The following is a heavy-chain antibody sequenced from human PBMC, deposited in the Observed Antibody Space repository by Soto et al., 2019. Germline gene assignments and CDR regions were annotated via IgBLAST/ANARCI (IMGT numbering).Heavy chain of an antibody. CDR1: GYSFTSYW. D-gene: IGHD1-7*01. V-gene: IGHV5-10-1*03. J-gene: IGHJ6*02. CDR3: AILRDTGTTYYYYYGMGV. Sequence: EVQLVQSGAEVKKPGESLRISFKGSGYSFTSYWISWVRQMPGKGLEWMGRIDPSDSYTNYSPSFQGHVTISADKSFSTAYLQWSSLKGSDAATYYCAILRDTGTTYYYYYGMGVWGQGTTVTVSS. CDR2: IDPSDSYT.